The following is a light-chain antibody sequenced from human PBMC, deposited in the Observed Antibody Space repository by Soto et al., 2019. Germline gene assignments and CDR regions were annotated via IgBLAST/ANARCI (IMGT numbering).Light chain of an antibody. J-gene: IGKJ1*01. CDR2: KAS. V-gene: IGKV1-5*03. CDR3: QQYISYSRT. Sequence: IQVTQAPSSLSASVGDRVTITCRASQSVGRWLAWSRQKQGKAPKLXIYKASSLESGVPSRFSGSGAGTEFTRTISSLQPDDFATDYCQQYISYSRTFGQGTKVDIK. CDR1: QSVGRW.